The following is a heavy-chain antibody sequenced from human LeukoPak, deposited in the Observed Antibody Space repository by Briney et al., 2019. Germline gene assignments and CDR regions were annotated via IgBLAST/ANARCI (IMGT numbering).Heavy chain of an antibody. CDR2: IYSGGST. CDR1: GFTVSSNY. CDR3: ARDHNNWNYGVIDL. J-gene: IGHJ5*02. Sequence: PGGSLRLSCAASGFTVSSNYMSWVRQAPGKVLEWVSVIYSGGSTYYADSVKGRFTISRDNDKNSLYLHMNSLRAEDTAMYYCARDHNNWNYGVIDLWGQGTLVSVSS. D-gene: IGHD1-7*01. V-gene: IGHV3-66*01.